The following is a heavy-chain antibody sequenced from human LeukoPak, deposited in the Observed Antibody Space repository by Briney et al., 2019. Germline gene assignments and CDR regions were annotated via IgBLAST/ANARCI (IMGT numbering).Heavy chain of an antibody. CDR2: INTNTGNP. V-gene: IGHV7-4-1*02. CDR1: GYTFTSYA. J-gene: IGHJ3*02. CDR3: ASFAWALNHDAFDI. Sequence: ASVKVSCKASGYTFTSYAMNWVRQAPGQGLEWMGWINTNTGNPTYAQGFTGRFVFSLDTSVSTAYLQISSLKAEDTAVYYCASFAWALNHDAFDIWGQGTMVTVSS. D-gene: IGHD1-14*01.